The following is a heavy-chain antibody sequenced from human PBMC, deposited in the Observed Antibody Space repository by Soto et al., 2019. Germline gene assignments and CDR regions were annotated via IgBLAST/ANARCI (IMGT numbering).Heavy chain of an antibody. V-gene: IGHV3-48*01. CDR2: IASAGSTI. CDR3: VRAAPYCGSTICFDY. D-gene: IGHD2-2*01. Sequence: PGGSVRLSCAASGFAFDSHDMSWVRQVPGKGLEWLSYIASAGSTISYADSVKGRFIISRDNAKNSLYLQMNSLSAEDTAVYYCVRAAPYCGSTICFDYWGQGSLGTVAS. CDR1: GFAFDSHD. J-gene: IGHJ4*02.